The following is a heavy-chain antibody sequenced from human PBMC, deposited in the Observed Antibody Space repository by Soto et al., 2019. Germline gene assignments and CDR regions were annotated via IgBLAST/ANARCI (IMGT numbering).Heavy chain of an antibody. CDR3: AKVGPQLDY. Sequence: HPGXSRRLSCAASGFTFSSYPMSWVRQAPGKGLEWVSAISGSGGSTYYADSVKGRFTISRDNSKNTLYLQMNSLRAEDTAVYYCAKVGPQLDYWGQGTLVTVSS. J-gene: IGHJ4*02. D-gene: IGHD2-2*01. CDR1: GFTFSSYP. CDR2: ISGSGGST. V-gene: IGHV3-23*01.